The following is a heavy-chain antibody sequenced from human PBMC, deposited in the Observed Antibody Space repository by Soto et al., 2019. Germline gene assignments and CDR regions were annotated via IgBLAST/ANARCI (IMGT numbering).Heavy chain of an antibody. CDR1: GFTFSSHW. J-gene: IGHJ3*02. Sequence: EVQLVESGGGLVQPGGSLRLSCAASGFTFSSHWMHWVRQAPGKGLVWVSRISSDGSRTNYADSVKGRFTISRDNAKNTVYLQMNSLRAEETAVYYCARGVRGAYGLDIWDQGTMVTVSS. D-gene: IGHD2-21*01. CDR2: ISSDGSRT. V-gene: IGHV3-74*01. CDR3: ARGVRGAYGLDI.